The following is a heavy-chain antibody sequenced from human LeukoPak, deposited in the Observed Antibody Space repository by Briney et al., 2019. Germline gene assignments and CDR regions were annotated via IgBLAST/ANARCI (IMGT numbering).Heavy chain of an antibody. Sequence: PGGSLRLSCAASGFTVISNYMSWVRQAPGKGLEWVSVIYSGGSTYYADSVRGRFTISRDNSKNTIYLQMDSLRAEDTAIYYCARDYWWNYDYWGQGTLVTVSS. V-gene: IGHV3-53*05. CDR2: IYSGGST. CDR1: GFTVISNY. CDR3: ARDYWWNYDY. J-gene: IGHJ4*02. D-gene: IGHD1-7*01.